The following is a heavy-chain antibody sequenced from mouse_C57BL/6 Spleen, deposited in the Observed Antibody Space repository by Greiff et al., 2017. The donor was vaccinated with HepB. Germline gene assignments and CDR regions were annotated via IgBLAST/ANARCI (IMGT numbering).Heavy chain of an antibody. J-gene: IGHJ4*01. CDR3: ARTGQLRLGYAMDY. CDR2: IHPNSGST. D-gene: IGHD3-2*02. CDR1: GYTFTSYW. V-gene: IGHV1-64*01. Sequence: QVQLQQPGAELVKPGASVKLSCKASGYTFTSYWMHWVKQRPGQGLEWIGMIHPNSGSTNYNEKFKSKATLTVDKSSSTAYMQLSSLTSEDSAVYYCARTGQLRLGYAMDYWGQGTSVTVSS.